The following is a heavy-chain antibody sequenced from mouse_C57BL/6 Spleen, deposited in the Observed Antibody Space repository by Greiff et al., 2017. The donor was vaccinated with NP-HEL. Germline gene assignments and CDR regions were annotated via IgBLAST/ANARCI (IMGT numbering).Heavy chain of an antibody. Sequence: VQLKESGTVLARPGASVKMSCKTSGYTFTSYWMHWVKQRPGQGLEWIGAIYPGNSDTSYNQKFKGKAKLTAVTSASTAYMELSSLTNEDSAVYYCTRENRYYGSSYFYYFDYWGQGTTLTVSS. V-gene: IGHV1-5*01. J-gene: IGHJ2*01. CDR2: IYPGNSDT. CDR3: TRENRYYGSSYFYYFDY. CDR1: GYTFTSYW. D-gene: IGHD1-1*01.